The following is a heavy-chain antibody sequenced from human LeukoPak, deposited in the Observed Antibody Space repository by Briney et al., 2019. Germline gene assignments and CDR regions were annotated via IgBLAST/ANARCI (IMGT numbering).Heavy chain of an antibody. V-gene: IGHV4-59*01. CDR1: GGSISSYY. J-gene: IGHJ5*02. CDR3: ARSWFTIFGVVIDNWFDP. D-gene: IGHD3-3*01. Sequence: SETLSLTCTVSGGSISSYYWGWIRQPPGKGLEWIGYIYYSGSTNYNPSLKSRVTISVDTSKNQFSLKLSSVTAADTAVYCCARSWFTIFGVVIDNWFDPWGQGTLVTVSS. CDR2: IYYSGST.